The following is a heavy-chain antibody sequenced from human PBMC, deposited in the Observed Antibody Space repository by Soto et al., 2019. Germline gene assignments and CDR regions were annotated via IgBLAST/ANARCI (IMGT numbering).Heavy chain of an antibody. D-gene: IGHD3-10*01. CDR2: VSAGGDMT. Sequence: DVQLLESGGHLVQPGGSLRLSCAASGFTFSSYAMSWVRQAPGKGLEWVSSVSAGGDMTYYSDSVKGRFTISRDNSNNALFLQMIGLRIEDTALYYCARGDRGGSGSPASYYYSGLDVCGQGTTVTVS. J-gene: IGHJ6*02. V-gene: IGHV3-23*01. CDR1: GFTFSSYA. CDR3: ARGDRGGSGSPASYYYSGLDV.